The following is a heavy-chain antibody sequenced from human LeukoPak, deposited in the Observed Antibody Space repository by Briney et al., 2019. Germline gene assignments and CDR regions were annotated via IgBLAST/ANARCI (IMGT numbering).Heavy chain of an antibody. J-gene: IGHJ4*02. CDR2: INPNSGDT. V-gene: IGHV1-2*02. D-gene: IGHD6-13*01. CDR1: GYTFTDYS. CDR3: ARDAIAAAGAGA. Sequence: ASVKVSCKASGYTFTDYSMHGVRQAPGQGREWMGWINPNSGDTDYAQKFQGRVTMTRDTSISTAYLEVSRLTSDDTAVYFCARDAIAAAGAGAWGQGTLVTVSS.